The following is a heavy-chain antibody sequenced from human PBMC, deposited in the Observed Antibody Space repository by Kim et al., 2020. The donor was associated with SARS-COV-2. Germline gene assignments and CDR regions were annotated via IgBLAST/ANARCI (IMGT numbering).Heavy chain of an antibody. CDR1: GFTFSSYG. D-gene: IGHD3-22*01. J-gene: IGHJ6*02. Sequence: GGSLRLSCAASGFTFSSYGMHWVRQAPGKGLEWVAVISYDGSNKYYADSVKGRFTISRDNSKNTLYLQMNSLRAEDTAVYYCAKGDVGDSSGYYWYYYYYYGMDVWGQGTTVTVSS. CDR2: ISYDGSNK. CDR3: AKGDVGDSSGYYWYYYYYYGMDV. V-gene: IGHV3-30*18.